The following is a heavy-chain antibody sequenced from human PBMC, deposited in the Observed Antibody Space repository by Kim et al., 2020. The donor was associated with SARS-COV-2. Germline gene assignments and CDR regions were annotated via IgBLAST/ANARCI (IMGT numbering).Heavy chain of an antibody. V-gene: IGHV3-30*04. CDR2: ISYDGSNK. CDR1: GFTFSSYA. D-gene: IGHD6-13*01. J-gene: IGHJ6*02. CDR3: ARAVAAAYDGMDV. Sequence: GGSLRLSCAASGFTFSSYAMHWVRQAPGKGLEWVAVISYDGSNKYYADSVKGRFTISRDNSKNTLYLQMNSLRAEDTAVYYCARAVAAAYDGMDVWGQGT.